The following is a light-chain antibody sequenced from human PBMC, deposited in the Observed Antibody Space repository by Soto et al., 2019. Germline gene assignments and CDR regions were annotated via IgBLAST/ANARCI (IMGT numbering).Light chain of an antibody. V-gene: IGKV3-20*01. CDR3: QHYGSSGST. Sequence: ENLFTQSPGTLSLSPGERATPSCRGSQSVSSSNLAWYQQKPGQPPRLLIYGASSRATGVPDRFSGSGSGTDFTLTINRLEPEDFAVYYCQHYGSSGSTFGQGTRLEIK. J-gene: IGKJ5*01. CDR1: QSVSSSN. CDR2: GAS.